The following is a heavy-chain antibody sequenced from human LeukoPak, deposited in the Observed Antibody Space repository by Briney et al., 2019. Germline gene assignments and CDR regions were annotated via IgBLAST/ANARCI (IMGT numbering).Heavy chain of an antibody. J-gene: IGHJ4*02. D-gene: IGHD6-13*01. Sequence: ASVKVSCKASGYTLTGYYMHWVRQAPGQGLEWMGRINPNSGGTNYAQKFQGRVTMTRDTSISTAYMELSRLRSDDTAVYYCAIPRIAAAGTGFDYWGQGTLVTVSS. V-gene: IGHV1-2*06. CDR3: AIPRIAAAGTGFDY. CDR2: INPNSGGT. CDR1: GYTLTGYY.